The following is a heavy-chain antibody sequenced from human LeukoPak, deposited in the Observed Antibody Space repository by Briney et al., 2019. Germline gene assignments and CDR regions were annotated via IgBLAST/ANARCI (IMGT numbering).Heavy chain of an antibody. CDR2: IKSKSDGGTT. Sequence: GGSLRLSCAASTFTFSNAWMSWVRQAPGKGLEWVGRIKSKSDGGTTDYAAPVKGRFTISRDDSKNTLYLQMNSLKTEDTAVYYCTTWTGGVVVTNWGQGTLVTVSS. CDR3: TTWTGGVVVTN. V-gene: IGHV3-15*01. D-gene: IGHD2-2*01. J-gene: IGHJ4*02. CDR1: TFTFSNAW.